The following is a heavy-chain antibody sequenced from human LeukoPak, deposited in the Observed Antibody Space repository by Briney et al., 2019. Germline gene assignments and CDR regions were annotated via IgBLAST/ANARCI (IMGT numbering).Heavy chain of an antibody. CDR1: GYTFTSYG. D-gene: IGHD2-2*01. CDR2: ISAHNGKT. CDR3: ARGDVVVSAAVRFDH. J-gene: IGHJ5*02. V-gene: IGHV1-18*01. Sequence: GASVKVSCKASGYTFTSYGITWVRQAPGQGLEWMGWISAHNGKTNYAQKFQGRVTMTTDTPTSTAYMELRSLRSDDTAVYYCARGDVVVSAAVRFDHWGQGTLVTVSS.